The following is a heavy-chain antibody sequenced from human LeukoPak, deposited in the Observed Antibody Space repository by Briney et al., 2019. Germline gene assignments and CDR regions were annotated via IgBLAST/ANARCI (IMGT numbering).Heavy chain of an antibody. J-gene: IGHJ4*02. CDR2: INSSSSSM. V-gene: IGHV3-48*01. Sequence: PGGSLRLSCAASEFTFSCCSMTWVRHAPGKGLGRVSYINSSSSSMNYADSVKGRFTISRDNSKNTLYLQMNSLRAEDTAVYYCAKQHADYYNDYWGQGTLVTVSS. CDR3: AKQHADYYNDY. CDR1: EFTFSCCS. D-gene: IGHD5-18*01.